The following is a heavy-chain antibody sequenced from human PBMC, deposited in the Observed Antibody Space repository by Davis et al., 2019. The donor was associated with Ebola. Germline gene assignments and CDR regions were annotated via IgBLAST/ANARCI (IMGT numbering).Heavy chain of an antibody. CDR2: ISWDGAFT. CDR1: GFTFDDYT. CDR3: AKSGYTYGYGYLDL. J-gene: IGHJ2*01. Sequence: PGGSLRLSCAASGFTFDDYTMHWVRQAPGKGLEWVSLISWDGAFTYYADSVKGRFTISRDNSKNSLYLQMNSLRTEDTALYYCAKSGYTYGYGYLDLWGRGTLVTVSS. D-gene: IGHD5-18*01. V-gene: IGHV3-43*01.